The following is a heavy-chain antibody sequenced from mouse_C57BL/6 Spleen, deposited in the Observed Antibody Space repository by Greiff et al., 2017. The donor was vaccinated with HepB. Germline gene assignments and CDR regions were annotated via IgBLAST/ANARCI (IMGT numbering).Heavy chain of an antibody. CDR1: GYTFTDYY. V-gene: IGHV1-75*01. CDR2: IFPGSGRT. CDR3: ARPLDSSGTWFAY. Sequence: QVQLKQSGPELVKPGASVKISCKASGYTFTDYYINWVKQRPGQGLEWIGWIFPGSGRTYYNEKFKGKATLTVDKSSSTAYMLLSSLTSEDPAVYFCARPLDSSGTWFAYWGQGTLVTVSA. J-gene: IGHJ3*01. D-gene: IGHD3-2*02.